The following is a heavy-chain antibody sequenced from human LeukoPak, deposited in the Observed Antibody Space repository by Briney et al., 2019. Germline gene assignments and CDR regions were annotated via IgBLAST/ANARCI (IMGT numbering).Heavy chain of an antibody. D-gene: IGHD1-1*01. CDR1: GFTFTFYY. J-gene: IGHJ3*02. CDR2: INPSGHTT. V-gene: IGHV1-46*01. Sequence: ASVKVSCKASGFTFTFYYMHWVRQAPGQGLEWMGIINPSGHTTNYAQKFQGRVTMTRDTPTSTVYMELSRLRSDDTAVYYCATAGTGLRAFDIWGQGTMVTVSS. CDR3: ATAGTGLRAFDI.